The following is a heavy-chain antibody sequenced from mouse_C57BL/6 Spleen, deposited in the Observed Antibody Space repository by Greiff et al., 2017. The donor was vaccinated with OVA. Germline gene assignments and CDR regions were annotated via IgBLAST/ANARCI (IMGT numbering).Heavy chain of an antibody. V-gene: IGHV5-6*01. CDR1: GFTFSSYG. Sequence: EVKLVESGGDLVKPGGSLKLSCAASGFTFSSYGMSWVRQTPDKRLEWVATISSGGSYTYYPDSVQGRFTISRDNAKNTLYLQMSSLKSEDTAMYYCARHETPITTVYFDYWGQGTTLTVSS. CDR2: ISSGGSYT. J-gene: IGHJ2*01. CDR3: ARHETPITTVYFDY. D-gene: IGHD1-1*01.